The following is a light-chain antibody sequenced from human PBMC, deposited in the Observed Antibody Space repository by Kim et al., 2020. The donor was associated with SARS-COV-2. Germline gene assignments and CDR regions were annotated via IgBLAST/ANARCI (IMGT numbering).Light chain of an antibody. J-gene: IGKJ2*01. Sequence: DIVVTQSPDSLAVSLGERAAINCKSSQSILNYLAWYQQKPRQPPKLLFYWASTRESGVPERFSGSGSGTDFTLTISSLQAEDVAVYYCHQYYSIPDTFGLGTKLEI. CDR1: QSILNY. CDR2: WAS. V-gene: IGKV4-1*01. CDR3: HQYYSIPDT.